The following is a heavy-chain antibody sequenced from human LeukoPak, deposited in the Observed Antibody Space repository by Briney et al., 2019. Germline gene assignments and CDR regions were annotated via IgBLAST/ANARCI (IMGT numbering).Heavy chain of an antibody. CDR3: ARDYITIFGVVIREDAFDI. CDR2: ISSSSSYI. Sequence: PGGSLRLSCAASGFTFSSYEMNWVRQAPGKGLEWVSSISSSSSYIYYADSVKGRFTISRDNAKNSLYLQMNSLRAEDTAVYYCARDYITIFGVVIREDAFDIWGQGTMVTVSS. V-gene: IGHV3-21*01. D-gene: IGHD3-3*01. CDR1: GFTFSSYE. J-gene: IGHJ3*02.